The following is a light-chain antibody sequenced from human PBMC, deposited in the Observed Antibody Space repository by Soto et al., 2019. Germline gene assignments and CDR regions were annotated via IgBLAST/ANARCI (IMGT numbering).Light chain of an antibody. J-gene: IGKJ1*01. CDR3: QQRSNWPPRWT. CDR2: DAS. CDR1: QSVSSY. Sequence: EKVLTQSPATLSLSKGERATLSCRASQSVSSYLAWYQQKPGQAPRLLIYDASNRATGIPARFSGSGSGTDFTLTIRSLEPEDFAVYYCQQRSNWPPRWTFGQGTKVDI. V-gene: IGKV3-11*01.